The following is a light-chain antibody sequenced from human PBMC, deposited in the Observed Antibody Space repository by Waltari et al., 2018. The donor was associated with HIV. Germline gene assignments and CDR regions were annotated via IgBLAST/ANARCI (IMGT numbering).Light chain of an antibody. CDR3: GTWDSSLSAYV. Sequence: QSVLTQPPSVSAAAGQKVTISCSGYSSNIGNNYVSWYQQLPGTAPKLLIYDNNKRPSGMPDRFSGAKSGTSATLGITGLQTGDEADYYCGTWDSSLSAYVFGTGTKVTVL. CDR1: SSNIGNNY. J-gene: IGLJ1*01. V-gene: IGLV1-51*01. CDR2: DNN.